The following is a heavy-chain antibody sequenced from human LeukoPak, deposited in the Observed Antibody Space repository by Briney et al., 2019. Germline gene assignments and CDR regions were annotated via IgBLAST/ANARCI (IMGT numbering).Heavy chain of an antibody. D-gene: IGHD6-13*01. J-gene: IGHJ4*02. CDR3: VKGPLVRLDY. CDR1: GFTFSSYS. Sequence: PGGSLRLSCAASGFTFSSYSMNWVRQAPGKGLEWVSYISSSGSTIYYADSVKGRFTISRDNAKNTLYLQMNSLRAEDTAIYYCVKGPLVRLDYWGQGTLVTVSS. V-gene: IGHV3-48*04. CDR2: ISSSGSTI.